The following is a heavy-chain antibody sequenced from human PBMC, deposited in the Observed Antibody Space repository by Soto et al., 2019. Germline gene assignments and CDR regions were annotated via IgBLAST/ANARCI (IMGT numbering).Heavy chain of an antibody. J-gene: IGHJ6*02. CDR3: ARENITIFGVVIISYYGMDV. V-gene: IGHV1-18*01. Sequence: ASVKVSCKASGYTFTSYGISWLRQSPGQGLEWMGWISAYNGNTNYAQRLQGRVTMTTDTSTSTAYMELRSLRSDDTAVYYCARENITIFGVVIISYYGMDVWGQGTTVTVSS. D-gene: IGHD3-3*01. CDR2: ISAYNGNT. CDR1: GYTFTSYG.